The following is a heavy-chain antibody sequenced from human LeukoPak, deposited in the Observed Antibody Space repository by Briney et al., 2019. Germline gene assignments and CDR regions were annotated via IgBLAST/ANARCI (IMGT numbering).Heavy chain of an antibody. D-gene: IGHD2-8*01. CDR3: ASRSAYAILFDY. CDR2: IYPSGNT. Sequence: SETLSLTCTVSASSISSAYYWGWIRQPPGKGLEWIGTIYPSGNTYYDPSLQSRVTISLDTSKNQFSLRLNSVTAADTAVYYCASRSAYAILFDYWGQGALVTVSS. J-gene: IGHJ4*02. CDR1: ASSISSAYY. V-gene: IGHV4-38-2*02.